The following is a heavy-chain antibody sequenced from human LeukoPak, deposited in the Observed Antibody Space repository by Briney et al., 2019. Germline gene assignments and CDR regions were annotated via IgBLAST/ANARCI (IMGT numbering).Heavy chain of an antibody. Sequence: PSETLSLTCTVSGGSVSSYYWSWIRQPPGKGLEWIGYIYYSGSTNYNPSLTNRVSISSKTSTNQFFQKLISVTAADAAVFYCARGILTGYDYWGQGALVTVSS. CDR3: ARGILTGYDY. CDR2: IYYSGST. J-gene: IGHJ4*02. CDR1: GGSVSSYY. D-gene: IGHD3-9*01. V-gene: IGHV4-59*02.